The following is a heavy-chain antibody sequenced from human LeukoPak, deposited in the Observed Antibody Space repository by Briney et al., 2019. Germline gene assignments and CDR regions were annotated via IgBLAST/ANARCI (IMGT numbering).Heavy chain of an antibody. V-gene: IGHV4-59*01. CDR2: IYYSGST. CDR3: ARGDSSSYRDYYYYYGMDV. Sequence: SETLSLTCTVSGGSISSYYWSWIRQPPGKGLEWIGYIYYSGSTNYNPSLKSRVTISVDTSKNQFSLKLSSVTAADTVVYYCARGDSSSYRDYYYYYGMDVWGQGTTVTVSS. D-gene: IGHD6-6*01. CDR1: GGSISSYY. J-gene: IGHJ6*02.